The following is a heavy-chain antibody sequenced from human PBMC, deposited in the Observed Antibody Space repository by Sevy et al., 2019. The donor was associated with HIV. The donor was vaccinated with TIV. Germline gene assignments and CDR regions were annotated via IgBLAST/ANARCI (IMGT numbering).Heavy chain of an antibody. CDR1: GFTFDDYA. Sequence: SLKISCAASGFTFDDYAMHWVRQAPGKGLEWVSGISWNSGSIGYADSVKGRFTISRDNAKNSLYLQMNSLRAEDTALYYCAKAHGIAARVGGAFDIRGQGTMVTVSS. D-gene: IGHD6-6*01. J-gene: IGHJ3*02. CDR2: ISWNSGSI. CDR3: AKAHGIAARVGGAFDI. V-gene: IGHV3-9*01.